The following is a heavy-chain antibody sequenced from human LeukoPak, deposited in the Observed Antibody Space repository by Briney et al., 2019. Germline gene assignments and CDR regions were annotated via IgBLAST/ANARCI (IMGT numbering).Heavy chain of an antibody. Sequence: PSETLSLTCTVSGDSISSGSYYWGWIRQPPGKGLEWIGSIHYTGSTNYNPSLKSRVTISVDTSKNQFSLKVNSVTAADTAVYYCARGGQGRIAVADGGFDYWGQGTLVTVSP. V-gene: IGHV4-39*07. CDR2: IHYTGST. CDR3: ARGGQGRIAVADGGFDY. D-gene: IGHD6-19*01. J-gene: IGHJ4*02. CDR1: GDSISSGSYY.